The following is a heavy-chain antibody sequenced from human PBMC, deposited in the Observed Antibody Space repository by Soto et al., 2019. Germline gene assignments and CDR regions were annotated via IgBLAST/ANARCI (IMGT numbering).Heavy chain of an antibody. J-gene: IGHJ3*02. CDR2: IWYDGSNK. CDR1: GFTFSSYG. V-gene: IGHV3-33*03. Sequence: QVQLVESGGGVVQPGRSLRLSCAASGFTFSSYGMHWVRQAPGKGLEWVAVIWYDGSNKYYADPVKGRFTISRDNSKNTLYLQMNSLRVEDTAVYYCARAQYTGSYFDACDIWGQGTMVTVSS. D-gene: IGHD1-26*01. CDR3: ARAQYTGSYFDACDI.